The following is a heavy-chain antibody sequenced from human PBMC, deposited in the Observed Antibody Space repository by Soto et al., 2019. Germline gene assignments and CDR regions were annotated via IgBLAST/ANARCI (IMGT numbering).Heavy chain of an antibody. CDR3: ARTGDGHHDFLDY. D-gene: IGHD1-1*01. CDR1: GFTFSSYW. CDR2: INQDGNED. Sequence: GGSLRLSCAASGFTFSSYWMNWVRQAPGKGLEWVANINQDGNEDNLLDSVKGRFAISRDNAKNSLFLQMNSLRVDDTAVYYCARTGDGHHDFLDYWGQGALVTVSS. V-gene: IGHV3-7*01. J-gene: IGHJ4*02.